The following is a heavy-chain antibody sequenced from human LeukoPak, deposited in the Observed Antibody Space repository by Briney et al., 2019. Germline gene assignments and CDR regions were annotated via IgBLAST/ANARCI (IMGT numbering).Heavy chain of an antibody. CDR1: GGSISSYS. CDR3: ARDEAGSGYIHY. J-gene: IGHJ4*02. V-gene: IGHV4-4*07. CDR2: SSVGGTT. Sequence: PSETLSLTCTVSGGSISSYSWSWIRLRAPNGMGRVGRSSVGGTTNYNPSLKSRVTMSLDTPKNQLSRRLSSVTAADTAVYYCARDEAGSGYIHYWGQGTLITVSS. D-gene: IGHD3-22*01.